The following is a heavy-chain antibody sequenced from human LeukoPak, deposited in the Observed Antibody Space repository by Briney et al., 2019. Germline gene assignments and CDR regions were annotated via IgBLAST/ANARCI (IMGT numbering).Heavy chain of an antibody. CDR3: ARDLGYCSSTSCYYWFDP. CDR1: GFTFSSYS. V-gene: IGHV3-48*01. D-gene: IGHD2-2*01. Sequence: GGSLRLSCAASGFTFSSYSMNWVRQAPGKGLEWVSYISSSSSTIYYADSVKGRFTISRDNAKNLLYLQMNSLRAEDTAVYYCARDLGYCSSTSCYYWFDPWGQGTLVTVSS. CDR2: ISSSSSTI. J-gene: IGHJ5*02.